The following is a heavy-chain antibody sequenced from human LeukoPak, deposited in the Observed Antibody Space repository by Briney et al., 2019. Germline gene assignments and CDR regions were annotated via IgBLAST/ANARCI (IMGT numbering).Heavy chain of an antibody. CDR2: IYSGGST. CDR3: AREGVSGSAYLYYFDY. D-gene: IGHD1-26*01. CDR1: GFTVSSNY. J-gene: IGHJ4*02. Sequence: PGGSLRLSCVASGFTVSSNYMSWVRQAPGKGLEWVSVIYSGGSTYYADSVKGRFTISRDNSKNTLYLQMNSLRAEDTAVYYCAREGVSGSAYLYYFDYWGQGTLVTVSS. V-gene: IGHV3-53*05.